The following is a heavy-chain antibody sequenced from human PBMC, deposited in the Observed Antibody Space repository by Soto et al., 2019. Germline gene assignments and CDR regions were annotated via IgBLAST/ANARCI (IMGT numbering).Heavy chain of an antibody. V-gene: IGHV3-23*01. Sequence: EVQLLESGGGLVQPGGSLRLSCAASGFTFSSYAMSWVRQAPGKGLEWVSAISGSGGSTYYADSVKGRFTISRDNSKNTLYLQMNSLRAEDTAVYYCAKDPRAVTGTTGWFAPWGQGTLVTGSS. D-gene: IGHD1-20*01. CDR3: AKDPRAVTGTTGWFAP. CDR1: GFTFSSYA. CDR2: ISGSGGST. J-gene: IGHJ5*02.